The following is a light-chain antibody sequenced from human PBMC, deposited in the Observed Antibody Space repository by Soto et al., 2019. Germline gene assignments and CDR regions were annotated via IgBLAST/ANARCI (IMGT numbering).Light chain of an antibody. J-gene: IGKJ1*01. V-gene: IGKV1-5*03. CDR3: QQYNDYPCT. CDR2: NAS. CDR1: QSISSW. Sequence: DIQMTQSPSTLSASVGERVIITCRASQSISSWLAWYQQKPGKAPKLLIYNASSLESGVPSRFSGSGSGTEFTLTISSLEPDDFATYYCQQYNDYPCTFGQGTKVEIK.